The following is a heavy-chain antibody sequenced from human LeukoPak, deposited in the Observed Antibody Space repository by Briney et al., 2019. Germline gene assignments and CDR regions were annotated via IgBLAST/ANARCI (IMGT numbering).Heavy chain of an antibody. CDR1: GGTFSSYA. Sequence: ASVKVSCKASGGTFSSYAISWVRQAPGQGLEWMVGIIPIFGTANYAQKFQGRVTITADESTSTAYMELSSLRSEDTAVYYCAIGQEGGYADYWGQGTLVTVSS. CDR2: IIPIFGTA. V-gene: IGHV1-69*13. CDR3: AIGQEGGYADY. D-gene: IGHD2-2*01. J-gene: IGHJ4*02.